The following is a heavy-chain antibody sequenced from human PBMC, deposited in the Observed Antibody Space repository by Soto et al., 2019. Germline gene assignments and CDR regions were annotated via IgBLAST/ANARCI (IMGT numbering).Heavy chain of an antibody. J-gene: IGHJ4*02. CDR3: ARFVAATGHDC. V-gene: IGHV1-46*03. Sequence: ASVKVSCKASGYTFTSYYMHWVRQAPGQGLEWMGIINPSGGSTTYAQNFQGRVTMTRDTSTSTVYMELSSLRSEDTAVYYCARFVAATGHDCWGQGTLVTSPQ. D-gene: IGHD6-13*01. CDR1: GYTFTSYY. CDR2: INPSGGST.